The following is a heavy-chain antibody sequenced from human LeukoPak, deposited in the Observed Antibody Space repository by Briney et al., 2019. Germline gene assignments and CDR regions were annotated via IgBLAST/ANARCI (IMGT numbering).Heavy chain of an antibody. CDR1: GGSVSSNSAA. D-gene: IGHD7-27*01. CDR3: ARDKTGDVDFDL. V-gene: IGHV6-1*01. J-gene: IGHJ2*01. Sequence: SQTLSLTCAISGGSVSSNSAAWTWITQSPSRGLEWQGRTYYRSKWYNDYAVSVKSRITINPDTSKNQFSLQLNSVTLEDTAVYYCARDKTGDVDFDLWGRGTLVTVSS. CDR2: TYYRSKWYN.